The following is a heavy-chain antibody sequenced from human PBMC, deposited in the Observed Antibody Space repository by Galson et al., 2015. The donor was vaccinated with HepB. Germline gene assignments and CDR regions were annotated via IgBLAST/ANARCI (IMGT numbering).Heavy chain of an antibody. D-gene: IGHD3-3*01. J-gene: IGHJ6*03. V-gene: IGHV1-46*04. CDR1: GYSLTSYE. Sequence: SVKVSCKAFGYSLTSYEIHWVRQAPGQGLEWVGIINPGGGTTRCAQRLEGRVTMTRDTSTRTVYMELTNLTSDDTAVYYCARASDGLWSGSGTRDYYFSMDVWGKGTTVTVSS. CDR2: INPGGGTT. CDR3: ARASDGLWSGSGTRDYYFSMDV.